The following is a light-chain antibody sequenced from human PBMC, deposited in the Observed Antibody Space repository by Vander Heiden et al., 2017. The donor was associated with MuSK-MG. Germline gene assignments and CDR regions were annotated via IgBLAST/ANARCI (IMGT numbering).Light chain of an antibody. J-gene: IGKJ1*01. V-gene: IGKV3-15*01. Sequence: IVMTQPATLSVSPGERAALSCRASQSVYSNLAWYQQKPGQAPRLLIYGASTRATGIPARFSGSGSGTEFTLSISSLQAEDFAVYSCQQYNNWPWTFGQGTKVEIK. CDR1: QSVYSN. CDR2: GAS. CDR3: QQYNNWPWT.